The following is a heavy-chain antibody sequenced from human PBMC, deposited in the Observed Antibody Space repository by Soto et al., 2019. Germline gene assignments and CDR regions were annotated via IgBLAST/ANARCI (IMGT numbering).Heavy chain of an antibody. CDR1: GGSISSGGYY. CDR3: ARGPGLRAVAERYYYDGTDV. CDR2: ISYSGST. D-gene: IGHD6-19*01. J-gene: IGHJ6*02. V-gene: IGHV4-31*03. Sequence: SETLSLTCTVSGGSISSGGYYWSWIRQHPGKGLEWIVYISYSGSTYYNPSLKSRVTKSVDTSKNQFSLNPSSVTAADTALYCCARGPGLRAVAERYYYDGTDVGGQETTAT.